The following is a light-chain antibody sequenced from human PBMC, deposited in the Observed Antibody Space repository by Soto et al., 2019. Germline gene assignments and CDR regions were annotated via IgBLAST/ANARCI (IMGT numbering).Light chain of an antibody. Sequence: EIVMTQSPATLSVSPGERATLSCRASQSVSSNLAWYQQKPGQAPRLLIYGASTRATGNPARFSGSGSGTEFTLTISSLQSEDYAVYYCQQYNNWPPFTFGPGPKVDIK. CDR3: QQYNNWPPFT. J-gene: IGKJ3*01. CDR2: GAS. V-gene: IGKV3-15*01. CDR1: QSVSSN.